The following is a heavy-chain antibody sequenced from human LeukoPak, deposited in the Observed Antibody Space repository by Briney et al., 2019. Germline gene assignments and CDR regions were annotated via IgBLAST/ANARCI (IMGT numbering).Heavy chain of an antibody. J-gene: IGHJ4*02. D-gene: IGHD3-22*01. CDR1: GSTFSGYK. CDR3: ARDPVYYDSRGYYSGGWYFDY. V-gene: IGHV3-74*03. CDR2: INSDGRST. Sequence: HPGGSLRLSCAATGSTFSGYKMHSVRQASGKGVVWVSRINSDGRSTTYADSVKGRFTISRDNAKNTLYLQMNSLRAEDTAVYYCARDPVYYDSRGYYSGGWYFDYWGQGTLVTVSS.